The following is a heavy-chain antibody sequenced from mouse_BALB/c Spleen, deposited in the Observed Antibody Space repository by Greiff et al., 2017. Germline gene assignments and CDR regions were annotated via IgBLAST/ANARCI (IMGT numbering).Heavy chain of an antibody. CDR1: GYTFTDYE. CDR3: TRGDYFDY. J-gene: IGHJ2*01. Sequence: QVQLQQSGAELVRPGASVTLSCKASGYTFTDYEMHWVKQTPVHGLEWIGAIDPETGGTAYNQKFKGKATLTADTSSSTAYMELRSLTSEDSAVYYCTRGDYFDYWGQGTTLTGSS. V-gene: IGHV1-15*01. CDR2: IDPETGGT.